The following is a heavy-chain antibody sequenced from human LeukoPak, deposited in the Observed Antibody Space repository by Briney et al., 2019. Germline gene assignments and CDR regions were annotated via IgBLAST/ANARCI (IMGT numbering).Heavy chain of an antibody. J-gene: IGHJ5*02. CDR1: GFTFSSYA. D-gene: IGHD6-6*01. Sequence: GRSLRLSCAASGFTFSSYAMHWVRQAPGKGLEWVAVISYDGSNKYYADSVKGRFTISRDNSKNTLYLQMNSLRAEDTAVYYCARDLVGFDPWGQGTLVTVSS. V-gene: IGHV3-30*01. CDR3: ARDLVGFDP. CDR2: ISYDGSNK.